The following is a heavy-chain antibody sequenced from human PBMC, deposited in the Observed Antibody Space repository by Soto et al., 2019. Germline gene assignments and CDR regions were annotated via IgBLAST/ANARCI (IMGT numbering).Heavy chain of an antibody. D-gene: IGHD3-22*01. CDR1: GYSFTSYW. CDR2: IDPSDSYT. V-gene: IGHV5-10-1*01. J-gene: IGHJ6*02. Sequence: GESLKISCKGSGYSFTSYWISWVRQMPGKGLEWMGRIDPSDSYTNYSPSFQGHVTISADKSISTAYLQWSSLKASDTAMYYCAGMYYDSSGQYGMDVWGPGTTGTVS. CDR3: AGMYYDSSGQYGMDV.